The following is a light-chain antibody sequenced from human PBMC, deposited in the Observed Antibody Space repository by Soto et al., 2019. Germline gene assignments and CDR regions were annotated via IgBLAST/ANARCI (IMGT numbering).Light chain of an antibody. CDR2: GTS. Sequence: EIVLTQSPGTMYLSPGERATLSCRASQTVGRSFLAWYQQKPGQSPRLLIFGTSIRATGIPDRFSGGGSGADFTLTISRLDPEDFAVYYCQQYDSLPPWTFGQGTKVDIK. V-gene: IGKV3-20*01. J-gene: IGKJ1*01. CDR3: QQYDSLPPWT. CDR1: QTVGRSF.